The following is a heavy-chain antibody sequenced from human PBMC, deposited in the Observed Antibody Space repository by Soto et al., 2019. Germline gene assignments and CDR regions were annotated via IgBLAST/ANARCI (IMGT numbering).Heavy chain of an antibody. D-gene: IGHD3-3*01. CDR3: AAGGYFWSGSPSDYYYYGMDV. J-gene: IGHJ6*02. V-gene: IGHV3-33*01. CDR1: GFTFSSYG. Sequence: GGSLRLSCAASGFTFSSYGMHWVRQAPGKGLEWVAVIWYDGSNKYYADSVKGRFTISRENSKNTLYLQMNSLRAEDTAVYYCAAGGYFWSGSPSDYYYYGMDVWGQGTTVTVSS. CDR2: IWYDGSNK.